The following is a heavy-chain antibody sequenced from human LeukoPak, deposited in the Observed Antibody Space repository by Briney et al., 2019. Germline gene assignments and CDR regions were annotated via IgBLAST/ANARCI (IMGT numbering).Heavy chain of an antibody. CDR3: ARGSSSWYAY. CDR1: GFTFSSYE. J-gene: IGHJ4*02. Sequence: GGSLRLSCAASGFTFSSYEMNWVRQAPGKRLEWVSYISSSGSTIYYADSVKGRFTISRDNAKNSLYLQMNSLRAEDTSVYYCARGSSSWYAYWGQGTLVTVSS. D-gene: IGHD6-13*01. CDR2: ISSSGSTI. V-gene: IGHV3-48*03.